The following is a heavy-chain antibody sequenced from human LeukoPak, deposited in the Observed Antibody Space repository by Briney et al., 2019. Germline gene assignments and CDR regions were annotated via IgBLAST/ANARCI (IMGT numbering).Heavy chain of an antibody. Sequence: GGSLRLSCAASGFIFSSYAMSWVRQAPGKGLEWVSAISGSGGSTYYADSVKGRFTISRDNSKNTLYLQMNSLRAEDTAVYYCAKDRGPSSGWYLDDYWGQGTLVTVSS. D-gene: IGHD6-19*01. V-gene: IGHV3-23*01. CDR3: AKDRGPSSGWYLDDY. J-gene: IGHJ4*02. CDR1: GFIFSSYA. CDR2: ISGSGGST.